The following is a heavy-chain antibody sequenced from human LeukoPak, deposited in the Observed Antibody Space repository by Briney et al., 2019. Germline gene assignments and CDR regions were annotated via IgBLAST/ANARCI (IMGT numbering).Heavy chain of an antibody. CDR2: IYTSGST. J-gene: IGHJ6*03. D-gene: IGHD3-22*01. V-gene: IGHV4-4*07. CDR3: ARERGDSSGYYSPYYYYYYMDA. CDR1: GGSISSYY. Sequence: SETLSLTCTVSGGSISSYYWSWIRQPAGKGLEWIGRIYTSGSTNYNPSLKSRVTMSVDTSKNQFSLKLSSVTAADTAVYYCARERGDSSGYYSPYYYYYYMDAWGKGTTVTVSS.